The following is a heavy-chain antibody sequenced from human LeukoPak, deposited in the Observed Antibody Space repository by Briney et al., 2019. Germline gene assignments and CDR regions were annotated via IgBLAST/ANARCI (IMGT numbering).Heavy chain of an antibody. CDR2: ISSGGTYK. CDR3: ARPTTVTTISADAFDI. CDR1: GFTFSDYT. J-gene: IGHJ3*02. V-gene: IGHV3-21*01. D-gene: IGHD4-17*01. Sequence: GGSLRLSCAAPGFTFSDYTMNWVRQAPGKGLEWVSSISSGGTYKYYADSVKGRFTISRDSAQNSLYLQMNSLRAEDSSVYYCARPTTVTTISADAFDIWGQGTMVTVSS.